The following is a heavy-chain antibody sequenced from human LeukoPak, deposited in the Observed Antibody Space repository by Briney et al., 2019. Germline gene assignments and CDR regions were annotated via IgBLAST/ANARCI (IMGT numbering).Heavy chain of an antibody. V-gene: IGHV1-69*13. Sequence: SVKVSCKASGGTFSSYAISWVRQAPGQGLEWMRGIVPIFGTANYAQKFQGRVTITADESTSTAYMELSSLRSEDTAVYYCARGVLAIGDYYYYYMDVWGKGTTVTISS. D-gene: IGHD2-8*02. CDR1: GGTFSSYA. J-gene: IGHJ6*03. CDR3: ARGVLAIGDYYYYYMDV. CDR2: IVPIFGTA.